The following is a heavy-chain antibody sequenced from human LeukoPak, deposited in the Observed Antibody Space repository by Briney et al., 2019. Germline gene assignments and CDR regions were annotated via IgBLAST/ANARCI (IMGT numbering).Heavy chain of an antibody. CDR1: GGSFSGYY. CDR3: ARGSVAGAIDY. Sequence: SETRSLTCAVYGGSFSGYYWSWIRQPPGKGLEWIGEINHSGSTNYNPSLKSRVTISVDTSKNQFSLKLSSVTAADTAVYYCARGSVAGAIDYWGQGTLVTVSS. J-gene: IGHJ4*02. D-gene: IGHD6-19*01. CDR2: INHSGST. V-gene: IGHV4-34*01.